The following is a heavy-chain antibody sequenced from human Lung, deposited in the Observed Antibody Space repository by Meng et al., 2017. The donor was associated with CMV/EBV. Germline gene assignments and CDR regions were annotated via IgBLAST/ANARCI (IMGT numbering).Heavy chain of an antibody. CDR1: GYTFTGYY. Sequence: SXXVSRMTFGYTFTGYYIHWVRQAPGPGLEWMGWINPNSGDTTYAQNFQGRVTMTRDTSITTAYMELSRLRSDDTAVYYCARLDDYGDTSKFDVWGQGTXVTVSS. V-gene: IGHV1-2*02. CDR2: INPNSGDT. D-gene: IGHD4-17*01. J-gene: IGHJ4*03. CDR3: ARLDDYGDTSKFDV.